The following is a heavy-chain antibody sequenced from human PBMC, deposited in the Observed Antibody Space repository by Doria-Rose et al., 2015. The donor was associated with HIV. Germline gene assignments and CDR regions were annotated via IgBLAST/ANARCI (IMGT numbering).Heavy chain of an antibody. CDR3: ARFRPSRGIYYSLDV. CDR2: IYSSGNT. CDR1: GGPISSYY. J-gene: IGHJ6*03. D-gene: IGHD3-10*01. V-gene: IGHV4-4*09. Sequence: QVQLQESGPGLVKPAETLSLTCTVSGGPISSYYWNWIRRPPGKGREWIGYIYSSGNTPYNSSPKSRVTISLDPPKSQSPLNLSSGTAADTAVYYCARFRPSRGIYYSLDVWGKGTTVTVSS.